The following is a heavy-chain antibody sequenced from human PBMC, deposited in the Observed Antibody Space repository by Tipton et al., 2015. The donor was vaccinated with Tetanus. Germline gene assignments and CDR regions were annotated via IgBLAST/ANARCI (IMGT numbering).Heavy chain of an antibody. V-gene: IGHV3-21*01. CDR3: ARGIAESSKFGGDCYADY. J-gene: IGHJ4*02. D-gene: IGHD2-21*02. Sequence: SPRLSCAASGFTLSRYTLNWVRQAPGKGLEWVSSISSSSRYIYYADSVKGRFTISRDNAKNSLYLQMISLRADDTAVYSCARGIAESSKFGGDCYADYWVQGTLVTVSS. CDR2: ISSSSRYI. CDR1: GFTLSRYT.